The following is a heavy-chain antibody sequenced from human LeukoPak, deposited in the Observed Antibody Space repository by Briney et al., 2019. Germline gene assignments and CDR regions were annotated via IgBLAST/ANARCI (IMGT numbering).Heavy chain of an antibody. CDR1: GGSVSSGRYY. D-gene: IGHD6-13*01. J-gene: IGHJ4*02. CDR3: ARSGIAAHFDY. Sequence: SETLSLTCTVSGGSVSSGRYYWSWIRQPPGKGLEWIGYIYYSGSTNYNPSLKSRVTISVDTSKNQFSLKLSSVTAADTAVYYCARSGIAAHFDYWGQGTLVTVSS. V-gene: IGHV4-61*01. CDR2: IYYSGST.